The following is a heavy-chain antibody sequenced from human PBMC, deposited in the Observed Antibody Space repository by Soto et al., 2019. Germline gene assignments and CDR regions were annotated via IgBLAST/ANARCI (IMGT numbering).Heavy chain of an antibody. Sequence: PXVSLRLSCAASGFSVRGNYMSWVRQAPGKGLEWISLIYTGGGTFFADSVRGRFTVSRDSSKNTVYLHMNNLRAEDTAVYYCAREQNYYYDTTGYYMGLFDSWGQGTLVTVSS. CDR1: GFSVRGNY. V-gene: IGHV3-53*01. CDR2: IYTGGGT. CDR3: AREQNYYYDTTGYYMGLFDS. D-gene: IGHD3-22*01. J-gene: IGHJ4*02.